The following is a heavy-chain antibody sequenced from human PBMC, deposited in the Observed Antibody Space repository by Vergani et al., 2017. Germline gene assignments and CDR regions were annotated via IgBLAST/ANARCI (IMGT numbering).Heavy chain of an antibody. D-gene: IGHD3-10*01. CDR1: GFFFSDYY. CDR3: ASDYLDFSGSGSPYYFDH. Sequence: QVQLVESGGGLVKPGGSLRLSCTASGFFFSDYYMSWLRQAPGKGLEWISYIASSYTTVYYADSVKGRFTISMDNAKNSLYLEMNSLRAEDTAVYYCASDYLDFSGSGSPYYFDHWGQGTQVTVSS. CDR2: IASSYTTV. V-gene: IGHV3-11*04. J-gene: IGHJ4*02.